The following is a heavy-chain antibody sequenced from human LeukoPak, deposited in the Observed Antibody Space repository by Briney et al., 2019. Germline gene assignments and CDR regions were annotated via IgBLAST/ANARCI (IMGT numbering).Heavy chain of an antibody. D-gene: IGHD3/OR15-3a*01. CDR2: ISWNSGSI. V-gene: IGHV3-9*01. CDR1: GFTFDDYA. J-gene: IGHJ4*02. Sequence: GRSLRLSCAASGFTFDDYAMHWVRRAPGKGLEWVSGISWNSGSIGYADSVKGRFTISRDNAKNSLYLQMNSLRAEDTALYYCAKDMELAAYYTGLDYWGQGTLVTVSS. CDR3: AKDMELAAYYTGLDY.